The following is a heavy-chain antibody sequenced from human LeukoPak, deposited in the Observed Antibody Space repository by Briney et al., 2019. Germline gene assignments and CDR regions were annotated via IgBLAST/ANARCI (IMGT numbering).Heavy chain of an antibody. V-gene: IGHV4-34*01. CDR2: INHSGST. J-gene: IGHJ4*02. Sequence: SETLSLTCAVYGGSFSGYYWSWIRQPPGKGLEWIGEINHSGSTNYNPSLKSRVTISVDTSKNQFSLKLNSVTPEDTAVYYCARGRPIQLWSNDDYFDYWGQGTLVTVSS. CDR3: ARGRPIQLWSNDDYFDY. CDR1: GGSFSGYY. D-gene: IGHD5-18*01.